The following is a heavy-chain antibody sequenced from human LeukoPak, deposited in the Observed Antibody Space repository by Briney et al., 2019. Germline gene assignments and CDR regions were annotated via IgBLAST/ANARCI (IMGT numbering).Heavy chain of an antibody. CDR3: ARDGGGGLDY. J-gene: IGHJ4*02. D-gene: IGHD2-15*01. CDR1: GFTFSNYN. CDR2: ISISSNYI. V-gene: IGHV3-21*01. Sequence: TGGSLRPSCAASGFTFSNYNMNWVRQAPGKGLEWVSCISISSNYIYYPDSVKGRFTISRDNAKNSLYLQMNSLRAEDTAVYYCARDGGGGLDYWGQGTLVTVSS.